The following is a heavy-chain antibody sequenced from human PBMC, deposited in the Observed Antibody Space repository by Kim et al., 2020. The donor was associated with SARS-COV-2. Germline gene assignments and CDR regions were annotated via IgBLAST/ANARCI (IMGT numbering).Heavy chain of an antibody. J-gene: IGHJ6*03. Sequence: SETLSLTCTVSGASITSHAWTWIRQTPGKGLEWIGYMSNSGSTNHNPSLKRRVSIFLHASTNQVSLTVTSMTAADTGVYYCAKVLPGNIGPPYTGGFYYMDVWGKGTTVTVSS. D-gene: IGHD5-12*01. CDR2: MSNSGST. V-gene: IGHV4-59*11. CDR1: GASITSHA. CDR3: AKVLPGNIGPPYTGGFYYMDV.